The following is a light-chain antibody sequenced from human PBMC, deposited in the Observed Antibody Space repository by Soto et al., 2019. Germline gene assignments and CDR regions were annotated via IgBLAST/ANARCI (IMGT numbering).Light chain of an antibody. V-gene: IGKV1-9*01. J-gene: IGKJ3*01. Sequence: DIQLTQSPSFLSASVGDRVTITCRASQDISRYLAWYQQKAGKAPKLLIYAASTLQKGVPSRFSGSGSGTEFTLTISSRQPDDFATYYCQQLNTYPLFTFGPGPEVDI. CDR1: QDISRY. CDR3: QQLNTYPLFT. CDR2: AAS.